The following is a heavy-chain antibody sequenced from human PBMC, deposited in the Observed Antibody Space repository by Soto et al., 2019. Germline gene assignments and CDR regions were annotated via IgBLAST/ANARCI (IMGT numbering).Heavy chain of an antibody. V-gene: IGHV4-61*01. J-gene: IGHJ5*02. Sequence: SETLALTCTVSGGSVSSRNYYWSWIRQPPGKGLEWIGYLYYSGSTNYNPSLKSRVTTSADASKNQFSLKLSSVTAADTAVYYCARGWLPSPNLRFDPWGQGILVTVSS. CDR1: GGSVSSRNYY. CDR3: ARGWLPSPNLRFDP. CDR2: LYYSGST. D-gene: IGHD3-22*01.